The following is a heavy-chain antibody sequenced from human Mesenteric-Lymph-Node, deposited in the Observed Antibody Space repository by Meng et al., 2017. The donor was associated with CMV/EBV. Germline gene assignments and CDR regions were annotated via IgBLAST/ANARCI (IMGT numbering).Heavy chain of an antibody. CDR1: GFSFSGAW. Sequence: GESLKISCAASGFSFSGAWMSWVRQPPGKGLEWVGLIKKASDGGTTVYAAPVKGRFTISRDDSKNMLFLQMNSLRAEDTAVYYCAKVEPAAPRGWFDPWGQGTLVTVSS. CDR2: IKKASDGGTT. CDR3: AKVEPAAPRGWFDP. J-gene: IGHJ5*02. V-gene: IGHV3-15*01. D-gene: IGHD2-2*01.